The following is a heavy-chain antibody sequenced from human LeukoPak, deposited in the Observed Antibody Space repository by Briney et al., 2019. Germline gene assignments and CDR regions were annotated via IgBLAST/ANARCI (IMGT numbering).Heavy chain of an antibody. CDR2: ISGDGGST. V-gene: IGHV3-43*02. D-gene: IGHD6-19*01. CDR3: AKDAPLTKYSSGWPNWFDP. Sequence: GSLRLSCAASGFTFDDYAMHWVRRVPGKGLEWVSLISGDGGSTYYADSVKGRFTISRDNSKNSLYLQMNSLRTEDTALYFCAKDAPLTKYSSGWPNWFDPWGQGTLVTVSS. J-gene: IGHJ5*02. CDR1: GFTFDDYA.